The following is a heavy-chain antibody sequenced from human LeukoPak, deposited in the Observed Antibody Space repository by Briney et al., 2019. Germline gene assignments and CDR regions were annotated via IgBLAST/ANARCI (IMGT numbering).Heavy chain of an antibody. J-gene: IGHJ4*02. V-gene: IGHV3-23*01. D-gene: IGHD3-22*01. CDR3: ANDRYDSGGYYSSYFDC. CDR2: ISGSGDST. CDR1: GFTFNNFA. Sequence: GGSLRLSCAASGFTFNNFAVNWVRQAPGKGLEWVSSISGSGDSTYYADSVKGRFTISRDNSKNTLFLQLNSLRAEDTAVYCCANDRYDSGGYYSSYFDCWGQGTLVTVSS.